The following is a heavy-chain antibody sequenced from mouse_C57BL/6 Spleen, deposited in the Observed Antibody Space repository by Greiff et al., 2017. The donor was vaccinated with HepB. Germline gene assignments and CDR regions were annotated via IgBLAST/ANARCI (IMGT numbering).Heavy chain of an antibody. D-gene: IGHD2-4*01. CDR2: IYPYNGVS. J-gene: IGHJ4*01. Sequence: EVQRVESGPELVKPGASVKISCKASGYSFTGYYMHWVKQSHGNILDWIGYIYPYNGVSSYNQKFKGKATLTVDKSSSTAYMELRSLTSEDSAVYYCARGGYDYDEGYYYAMDYWGQGTSVTVSS. CDR1: GYSFTGYY. V-gene: IGHV1-31*01. CDR3: ARGGYDYDEGYYYAMDY.